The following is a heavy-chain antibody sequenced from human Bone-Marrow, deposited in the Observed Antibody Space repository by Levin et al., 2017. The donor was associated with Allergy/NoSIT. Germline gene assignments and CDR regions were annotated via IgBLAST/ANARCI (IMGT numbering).Heavy chain of an antibody. J-gene: IGHJ4*02. CDR2: IDFRGTT. Sequence: PSETLSLTCTVSGGSMYNSLYYWVWLRQTPGKGLEWLGTIDFRGTTYYNSTLKSRLSVSIDTPKNQFSLRLTSVTVADTATYYCARHKRPLSSTATLDVWGQGTLVSVS. V-gene: IGHV4-39*01. CDR3: ARHKRPLSSTATLDV. D-gene: IGHD1-1*01. CDR1: GGSMYNSLYY.